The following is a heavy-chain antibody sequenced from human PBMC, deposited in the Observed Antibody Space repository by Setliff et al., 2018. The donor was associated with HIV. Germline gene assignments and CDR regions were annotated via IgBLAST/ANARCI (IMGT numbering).Heavy chain of an antibody. CDR2: ISGSGDST. J-gene: IGHJ5*02. V-gene: IGHV3-23*01. CDR1: GFTFSSYA. CDR3: AKAQWLLSHWGFDP. Sequence: PGGSLRLSSAASGFTFSSYAITWVRQAPGKGLEWVSAISGSGDSTFYADSVQGRFTISRDNSKNTLYLQMNSLRAEDTAVYYCAKAQWLLSHWGFDPWGQGTLVTVST. D-gene: IGHD3-3*01.